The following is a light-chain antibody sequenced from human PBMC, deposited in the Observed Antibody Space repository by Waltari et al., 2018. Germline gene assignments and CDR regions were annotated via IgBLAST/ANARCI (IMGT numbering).Light chain of an antibody. V-gene: IGKV3-11*01. Sequence: DIVLTQSPVSLSLSPGASATLSCRASQSVNSYLAWYQQKPGQSPRLLISDASNRATGIPARFSGSGSGTDFTLTISSLEPEDFAVYFCQQRYNWPPITFGQGTRLEIK. CDR2: DAS. CDR1: QSVNSY. CDR3: QQRYNWPPIT. J-gene: IGKJ5*01.